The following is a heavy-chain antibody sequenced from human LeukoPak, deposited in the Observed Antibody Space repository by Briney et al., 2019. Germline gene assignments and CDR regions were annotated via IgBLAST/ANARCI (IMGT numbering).Heavy chain of an antibody. CDR1: GYTFTSYG. CDR2: ISAYNGNT. V-gene: IGHV1-18*01. Sequence: GASVKVSCKASGYTFTSYGISWVRQAPGQGLEWMGWISAYNGNTNYAQKLQGRVTMTTDTSTSTAYMELRSLRSDDTAVYYCARRYYYDSSGYYDNGIDYWGQGTLVTVSS. CDR3: ARRYYYDSSGYYDNGIDY. D-gene: IGHD3-22*01. J-gene: IGHJ4*02.